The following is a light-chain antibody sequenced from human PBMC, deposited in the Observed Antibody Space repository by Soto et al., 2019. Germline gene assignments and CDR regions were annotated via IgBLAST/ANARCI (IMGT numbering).Light chain of an antibody. CDR2: GNS. CDR3: SSFGGNEYPYV. CDR1: SSNIGAGYD. Sequence: QSALTQPPSVSGAPGQRVTISCTGSSSNIGAGYDVHWYQQLPGTAPKLLIYGNSNRPSGVPDRFSGSKSGTSASLAITGLQAEDEADYYCSSFGGNEYPYVFGSGTKVTVL. V-gene: IGLV1-40*01. J-gene: IGLJ1*01.